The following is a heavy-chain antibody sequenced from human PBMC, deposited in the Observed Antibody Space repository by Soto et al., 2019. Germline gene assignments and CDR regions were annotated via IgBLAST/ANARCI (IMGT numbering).Heavy chain of an antibody. CDR3: AKGVAGTIYDAFDI. D-gene: IGHD6-19*01. Sequence: QVQLVESGGGVVQPGRSLRLSCAASGFTFSSYGMHWVRQAPGKGLEWVAVISYDGSNKYYADSVKGRFTISRDNSKNTLYLQMNSLRAEDTAVYYCAKGVAGTIYDAFDIWGQGTMVTVSS. J-gene: IGHJ3*02. CDR1: GFTFSSYG. V-gene: IGHV3-30*18. CDR2: ISYDGSNK.